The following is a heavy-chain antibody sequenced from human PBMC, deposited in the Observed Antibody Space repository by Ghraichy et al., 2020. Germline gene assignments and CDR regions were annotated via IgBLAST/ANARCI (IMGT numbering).Heavy chain of an antibody. CDR1: GGSISSYY. CDR2: IYYSGST. CDR3: AILGDYALDY. Sequence: LSLTCTVSGGSISSYYWSWIRQPPGKGLEWIGYIYYSGSTNYNPSLKSRVTISVDTSKNQFSLKLSSVTAADTAVYYCAILGDYALDYWGQGTLVTVSS. V-gene: IGHV4-59*08. D-gene: IGHD4-17*01. J-gene: IGHJ4*02.